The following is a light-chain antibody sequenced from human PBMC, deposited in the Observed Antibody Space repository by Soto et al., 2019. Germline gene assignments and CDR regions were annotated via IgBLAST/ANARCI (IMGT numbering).Light chain of an antibody. V-gene: IGKV1-27*01. J-gene: IGKJ1*01. CDR3: QRYRGAPPT. Sequence: DFPMTQSPSSLSASVGDRVTISCRAGQGISNFLAWYQQRPGKVPKLLIYAASTLQSGVPSRFSGSGSGTDFTLTISSLQPEDAATYFCQRYRGAPPTFGQGTKVEIK. CDR2: AAS. CDR1: QGISNF.